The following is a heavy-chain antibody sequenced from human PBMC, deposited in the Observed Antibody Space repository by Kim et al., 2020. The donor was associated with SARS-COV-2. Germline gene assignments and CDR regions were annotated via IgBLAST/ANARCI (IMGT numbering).Heavy chain of an antibody. Sequence: GGSLRLSCAPSGFTVSSAYMTWVRQAPGKGLEWVSIIYLGGSTYHADSVKGRFTISKDTSKNMLFLQMNSLRGEDTAAFYCSRGSYDAFDIWGHGTRVT. J-gene: IGHJ3*02. CDR2: IYLGGST. CDR3: SRGSYDAFDI. V-gene: IGHV3-53*01. CDR1: GFTVSSAY.